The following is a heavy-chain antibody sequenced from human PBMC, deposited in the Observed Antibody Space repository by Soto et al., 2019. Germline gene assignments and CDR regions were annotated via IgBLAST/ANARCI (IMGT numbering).Heavy chain of an antibody. CDR2: INAGNGNT. J-gene: IGHJ4*02. Sequence: ASVKVSCKASGYTFTSYAMHWVRQAPGQRLEWMGWINAGNGNTKYSQKFQGKVTITRDTSASTAYMELSSLRSEDTAVYYCANSERPRYCSSTSCPYYFDYWGQGTLVTVSS. CDR1: GYTFTSYA. D-gene: IGHD2-2*01. V-gene: IGHV1-3*01. CDR3: ANSERPRYCSSTSCPYYFDY.